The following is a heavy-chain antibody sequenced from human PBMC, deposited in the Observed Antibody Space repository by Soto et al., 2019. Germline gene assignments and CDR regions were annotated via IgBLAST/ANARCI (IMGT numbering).Heavy chain of an antibody. V-gene: IGHV4-59*08. CDR2: IYYSGST. D-gene: IGHD2-2*01. Sequence: QVQLQESGPGLVKPSETLSLTCTVSGGSISSYYWSWIRQPPGKGLEWIGYIYYSGSTNYNPSLKSRVTRSVDTSKIHFSLKRSAVTAADTAVYYCARQLVVVVPGSFPGNWFDPWGQGTLVTVSS. CDR1: GGSISSYY. CDR3: ARQLVVVVPGSFPGNWFDP. J-gene: IGHJ5*02.